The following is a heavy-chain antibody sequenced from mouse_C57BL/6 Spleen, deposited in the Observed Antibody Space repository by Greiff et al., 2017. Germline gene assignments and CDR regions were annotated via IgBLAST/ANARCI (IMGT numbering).Heavy chain of an antibody. D-gene: IGHD1-1*01. Sequence: EVQLQESGPELVKPGASVKIPCKASGYAFTDSSMDWVKQSHGKSLEWIGDINPNNGGTIYNQKFKGKATLTVDKSSSTAYIELSSLTSEDTAVYYFAGAGVSRFFAYWGQGTMVTVSA. J-gene: IGHJ3*01. V-gene: IGHV1-18*01. CDR1: GYAFTDSS. CDR3: AGAGVSRFFAY. CDR2: INPNNGGT.